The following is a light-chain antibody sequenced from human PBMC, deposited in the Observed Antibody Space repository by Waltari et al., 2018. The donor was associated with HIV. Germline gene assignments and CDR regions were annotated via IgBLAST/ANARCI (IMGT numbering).Light chain of an antibody. Sequence: QSMLTQPPSVSAAPGQKVTISCSGCSSNIGNNYVSWYQHLPGTAPKLLIYDNNKRPSGIPDRFSGSKSGTSATLGITGLQTGDEADYYCGTWDSSLSPFWVFGGGTKLTVL. CDR1: SSNIGNNY. CDR3: GTWDSSLSPFWV. J-gene: IGLJ3*02. CDR2: DNN. V-gene: IGLV1-51*01.